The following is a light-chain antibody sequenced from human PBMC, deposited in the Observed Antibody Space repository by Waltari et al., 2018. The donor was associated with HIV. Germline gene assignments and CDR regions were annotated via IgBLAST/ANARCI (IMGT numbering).Light chain of an antibody. Sequence: EVVMTQSPATLSVSPGERATLSCSASQSIASNLALYQQKPGQTPRLLIYGASTRATGIPARFSGSGFGTEFSLTISSLQSEDFAVYYCQQYNSWPPGYTFGQGTKLEIK. CDR1: QSIASN. V-gene: IGKV3-15*01. CDR3: QQYNSWPPGYT. CDR2: GAS. J-gene: IGKJ2*01.